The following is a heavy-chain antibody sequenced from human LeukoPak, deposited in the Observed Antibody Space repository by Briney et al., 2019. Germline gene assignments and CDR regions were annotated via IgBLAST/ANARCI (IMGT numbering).Heavy chain of an antibody. Sequence: SQTLSLTCTVSGGSISSGSYYWSWIRQPAGKGLEWIGRIYTSGSTNYNLSLKSRVTISIDTSKSQFSLKLSSVTAADTAVYFCARGGYYFGYWGQGTLVTVSA. V-gene: IGHV4-61*02. CDR3: ARGGYYFGY. D-gene: IGHD3-16*01. J-gene: IGHJ4*02. CDR1: GGSISSGSYY. CDR2: IYTSGST.